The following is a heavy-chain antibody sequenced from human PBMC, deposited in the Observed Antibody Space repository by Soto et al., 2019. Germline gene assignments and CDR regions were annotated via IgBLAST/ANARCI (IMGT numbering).Heavy chain of an antibody. V-gene: IGHV4-30-4*01. Sequence: PSETLSLTCTVSGGSISSGDYYWSWIRQPPGKGLEWIGYIYYSGSTYYNPSLKSRVTISVDTSKNQVSLKLRSVTAADTAVYYCASEIKTYYYDSSFDIWGQGKMVTVSS. J-gene: IGHJ3*02. CDR3: ASEIKTYYYDSSFDI. D-gene: IGHD3-22*01. CDR2: IYYSGST. CDR1: GGSISSGDYY.